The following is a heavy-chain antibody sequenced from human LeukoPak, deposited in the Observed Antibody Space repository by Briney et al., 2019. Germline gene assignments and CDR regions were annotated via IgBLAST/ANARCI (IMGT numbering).Heavy chain of an antibody. CDR3: ARGWLSYNWNDVPYFGY. CDR1: GGTFSSYA. D-gene: IGHD1-20*01. J-gene: IGHJ4*02. CDR2: IIPILGIA. V-gene: IGHV1-69*04. Sequence: ASVKVSCKASGGTFSSYAISWVRQAPGQGLEWMGRIIPILGIANYAQKFQGRVTITADKSTSTAYMELSSLRSEGTAVYYCARGWLSYNWNDVPYFGYWGQGTLVTVSS.